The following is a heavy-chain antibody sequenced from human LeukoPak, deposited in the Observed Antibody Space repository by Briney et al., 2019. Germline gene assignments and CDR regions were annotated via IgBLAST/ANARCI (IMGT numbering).Heavy chain of an antibody. V-gene: IGHV3-66*01. Sequence: GGSLRLSCAASGFTVSSNYMSWVRQAPGKGLEWVSLIYRGGSTYYTDSVKGRFTISRDNSKNTLYLQMNSLRAEDTAVCYCARDPGYCFNGVCPDDAFDIWGQGTMVTVSS. CDR3: ARDPGYCFNGVCPDDAFDI. CDR1: GFTVSSNY. CDR2: IYRGGST. D-gene: IGHD2-8*01. J-gene: IGHJ3*02.